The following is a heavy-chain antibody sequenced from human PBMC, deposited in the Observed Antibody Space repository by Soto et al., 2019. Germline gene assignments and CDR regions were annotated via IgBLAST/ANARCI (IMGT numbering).Heavy chain of an antibody. D-gene: IGHD3-22*01. CDR3: AKGRESSGSYRPFDY. J-gene: IGHJ4*02. V-gene: IGHV3-23*01. CDR2: ISAGAVAT. Sequence: LRLSCAASGFTFSSYAMSWVRQAPGKGLEWVSAISAGAVATNYADSVKGRFTISRDNSKNTLYLQMNSLRAEDTAVYYCAKGRESSGSYRPFDYWGQGALVTVSS. CDR1: GFTFSSYA.